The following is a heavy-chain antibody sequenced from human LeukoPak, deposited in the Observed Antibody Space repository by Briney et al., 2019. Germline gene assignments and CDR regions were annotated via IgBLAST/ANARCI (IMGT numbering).Heavy chain of an antibody. CDR1: GFAFSSYW. D-gene: IGHD6-19*01. CDR2: IKEDGSIQ. V-gene: IGHV3-7*01. Sequence: GGSLRLSCVASGFAFSSYWMTWVRQAPGKGLEWLANIKEDGSIQYYLDSVRGRFTISRDNAKTSVYLQLNSLRADDTAVYYCARDVWTGVAVSDYWGQGTLVTVSS. CDR3: ARDVWTGVAVSDY. J-gene: IGHJ4*02.